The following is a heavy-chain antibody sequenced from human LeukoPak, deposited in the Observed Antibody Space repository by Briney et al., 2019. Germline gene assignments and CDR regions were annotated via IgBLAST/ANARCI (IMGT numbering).Heavy chain of an antibody. CDR1: GFTFSSYS. J-gene: IGHJ4*02. CDR2: ISSRSSFI. Sequence: GGSLRLSCAASGFTFSSYSMNWVRQAPGKGLEWVSSISSRSSFIYYADSVKGRFTISRDNARNSLYLQMNSLRAEDTAVYYCAREDYYDSSGYDYWGQGTLVTVSS. CDR3: AREDYYDSSGYDY. V-gene: IGHV3-21*06. D-gene: IGHD3-22*01.